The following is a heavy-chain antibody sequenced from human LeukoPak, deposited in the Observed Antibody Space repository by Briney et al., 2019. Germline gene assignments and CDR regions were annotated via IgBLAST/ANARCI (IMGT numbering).Heavy chain of an antibody. Sequence: ASMKVSCKASGYTFTGYCFHWVRQAPGQGLEWMGRINPYSGGTNYAQKFQGRVTMTRDTSISTAYMELSRLRSDDTAVYYCAREGSSASGELFSFDYWGQGTLVSVSS. D-gene: IGHD3-10*01. CDR1: GYTFTGYC. CDR3: AREGSSASGELFSFDY. J-gene: IGHJ4*02. CDR2: INPYSGGT. V-gene: IGHV1-2*06.